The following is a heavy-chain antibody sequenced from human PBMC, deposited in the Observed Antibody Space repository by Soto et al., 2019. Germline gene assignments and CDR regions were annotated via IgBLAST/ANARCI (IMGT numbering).Heavy chain of an antibody. D-gene: IGHD3-3*01. CDR3: VSWIFAHLDH. CDR1: GFIFSGHT. J-gene: IGHJ4*02. CDR2: IDQTGAYT. V-gene: IGHV3-23*05. Sequence: GGSLRLSCAASGFIFSGHTMSWVRQAPGTGLEWVSSIDQTGAYTNYAESVKGRFTISRDNSRNTLDLQMNSLRAADTALYYCVSWIFAHLDHWGQGTPVTVSS.